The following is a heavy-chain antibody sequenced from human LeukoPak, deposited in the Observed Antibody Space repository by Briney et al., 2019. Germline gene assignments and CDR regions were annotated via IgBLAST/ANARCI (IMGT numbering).Heavy chain of an antibody. CDR2: ISAYNGNT. V-gene: IGHV1-18*01. D-gene: IGHD3-10*01. J-gene: IGHJ4*02. Sequence: GASVKVSCKASGYTFTSYGISWVRQAPGQGLEWMGWISAYNGNTNYAQKLQGRVTMTTDTSTSTAYMELRSLRSDDTAVYYCARDARITMVRGAAPEALDPFDYWGQGTLVTVSS. CDR3: ARDARITMVRGAAPEALDPFDY. CDR1: GYTFTSYG.